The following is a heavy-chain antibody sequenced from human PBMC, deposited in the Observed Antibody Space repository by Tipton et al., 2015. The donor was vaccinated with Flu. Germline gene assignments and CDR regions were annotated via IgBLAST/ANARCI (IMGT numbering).Heavy chain of an antibody. CDR3: ARGAHYYGSGSWAFDI. V-gene: IGHV3-13*01. CDR1: GFTFSSYD. J-gene: IGHJ3*02. CDR2: IGTAGDT. D-gene: IGHD3-10*01. Sequence: SLRLSCAASGFTFSSYDMHWVRQATGKGLEWVSAIGTAGDTYYPGSVKGRFTISRENAKNSLYLQMNSLRAGDTAVYYCARGAHYYGSGSWAFDIWGQGTMVTVSS.